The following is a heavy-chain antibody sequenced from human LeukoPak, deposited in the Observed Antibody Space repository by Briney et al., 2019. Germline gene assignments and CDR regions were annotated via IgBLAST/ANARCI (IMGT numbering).Heavy chain of an antibody. CDR2: IKQDGSEK. CDR3: ARESLGSVDPRRYSTTVSQDV. V-gene: IGHV3-7*03. D-gene: IGHD4-17*01. J-gene: IGHJ6*04. CDR1: GFTFSSYW. Sequence: PGGSLRLSCAASGFTFSSYWMSWVRQAPGKGLEWVANIKQDGSEKYYVDSVKGRFTISRDNSKNTLYLQMHSLRAEDTAVYYCARESLGSVDPRRYSTTVSQDVWGKGTTVTISS.